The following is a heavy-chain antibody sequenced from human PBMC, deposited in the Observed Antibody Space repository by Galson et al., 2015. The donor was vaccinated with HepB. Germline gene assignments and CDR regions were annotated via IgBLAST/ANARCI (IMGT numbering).Heavy chain of an antibody. V-gene: IGHV5-51*01. CDR3: ARLSGSYFGGATY. J-gene: IGHJ4*02. Sequence: QSGAEVKKPGESLKISCKGSGYTFTTYWIGWVRQMPGKGLEWMGIIYPADSDTRYSPSFQGQVTISADKSINTAYLQWSSLKASDNAKYYCARLSGSYFGGATYWGQGTLVTVSS. CDR2: IYPADSDT. D-gene: IGHD1-26*01. CDR1: GYTFTTYW.